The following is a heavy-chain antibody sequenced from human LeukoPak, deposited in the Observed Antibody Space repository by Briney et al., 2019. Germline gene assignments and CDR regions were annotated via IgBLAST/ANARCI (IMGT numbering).Heavy chain of an antibody. CDR1: GYTFTDSY. D-gene: IGHD2-8*01. V-gene: IGHV1-2*06. CDR2: INPNSGGT. J-gene: IGHJ5*02. CDR3: TRGGDILLDNP. Sequence: VASVKVSCKASGYTFTDSYMHWVRQAPGQGLEWMGRINPNSGGTNYAQKFQGRATMTRDTSISTAYMELSRLRSDDTAVYYCTRGGDILLDNPWGQGTLVTVSS.